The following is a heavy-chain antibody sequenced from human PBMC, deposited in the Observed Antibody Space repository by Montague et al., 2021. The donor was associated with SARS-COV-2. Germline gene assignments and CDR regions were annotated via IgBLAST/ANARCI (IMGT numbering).Heavy chain of an antibody. J-gene: IGHJ4*02. CDR1: GGSISSYY. V-gene: IGHV4-59*13. D-gene: IGHD3-22*01. CDR2: IYYSGRT. Sequence: SETLSLTCTVSGGSISSYYWNWIRQPPGKGLEWIGYIYYSGRTNYNPSLKSRVTISVDTSKNQFSLKLSSVTAADTAVYYCARDSHYYDSSGHFDYWGQGTLVTVSS. CDR3: ARDSHYYDSSGHFDY.